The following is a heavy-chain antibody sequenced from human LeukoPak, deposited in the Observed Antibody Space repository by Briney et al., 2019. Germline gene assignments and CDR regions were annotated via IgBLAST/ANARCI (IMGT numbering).Heavy chain of an antibody. CDR3: AQGAMVRGARSSNY. Sequence: PGGSLRLSCAASGFTFSSYGMTWVRQAPGKGLEWVAATSSSDAGTYYADSVKGRFTISRDNSKNTLYLQMNSLRAEDTAVYYCAQGAMVRGARSSNYWGQGTLVTVSS. D-gene: IGHD3-10*01. J-gene: IGHJ4*02. V-gene: IGHV3-23*01. CDR1: GFTFSSYG. CDR2: TSSSDAGT.